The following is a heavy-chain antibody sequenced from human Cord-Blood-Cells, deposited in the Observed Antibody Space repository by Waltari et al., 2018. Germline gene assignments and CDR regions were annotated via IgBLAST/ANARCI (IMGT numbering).Heavy chain of an antibody. J-gene: IGHJ4*02. CDR1: GFTFSSYA. V-gene: IGHV3-30*04. CDR3: ARDPCSSTSCYYFDY. CDR2: ISYDGSNK. Sequence: QVQLVESGGDVVQPGRSLRLSCAVSGFTFSSYAMHWVRQAPGKGLEWVTVISYDGSNKYYADSVKGRFTISRDNSKNTLYLQMNSLRAEDTAVYYCARDPCSSTSCYYFDYWGQGTLVTVSS. D-gene: IGHD2-2*01.